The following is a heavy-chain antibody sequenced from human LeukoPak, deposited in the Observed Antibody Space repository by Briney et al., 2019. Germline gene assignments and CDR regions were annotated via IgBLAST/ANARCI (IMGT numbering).Heavy chain of an antibody. J-gene: IGHJ6*03. Sequence: PSETLSLTCAVYGGSFSGYYWSWIRQPPGKGLEWIGEINHSGSTNYNPSLKSRVTISVDTSKNQFSLKLSSVTAADTAVYYCARQNFYRYCRSTSCYRPYYYYYMDVWGKGTTVTISS. V-gene: IGHV4-34*01. CDR1: GGSFSGYY. CDR3: ARQNFYRYCRSTSCYRPYYYYYMDV. D-gene: IGHD2-2*01. CDR2: INHSGST.